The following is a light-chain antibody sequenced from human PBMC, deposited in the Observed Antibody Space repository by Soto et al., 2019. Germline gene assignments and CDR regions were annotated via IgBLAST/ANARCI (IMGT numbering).Light chain of an antibody. Sequence: DIQMTQSPSTLSASVGDTVTITCRASQSVSTWLARYQQTPGKAPKLLVYDASTLESGAPARFSGSGSGTEFTLTISSLQPEDFATYHCQEYKTWTFGQGTKVDIK. J-gene: IGKJ1*01. CDR1: QSVSTW. V-gene: IGKV1-5*01. CDR3: QEYKTWT. CDR2: DAS.